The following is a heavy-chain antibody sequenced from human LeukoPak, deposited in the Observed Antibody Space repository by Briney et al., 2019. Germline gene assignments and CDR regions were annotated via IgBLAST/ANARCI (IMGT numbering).Heavy chain of an antibody. Sequence: SETLSLTCAVYGGSFSGYYWSWIRQPPGNGLEWIGEINHSGSTAYNPSLKGRVTISVDTSKNQLSLKLTSVTAADTAVYYCELFEVVIGSTQDFWGQGTLVTVSS. J-gene: IGHJ4*02. D-gene: IGHD2-15*01. CDR1: GGSFSGYY. CDR3: ELFEVVIGSTQDF. V-gene: IGHV4-34*01. CDR2: INHSGST.